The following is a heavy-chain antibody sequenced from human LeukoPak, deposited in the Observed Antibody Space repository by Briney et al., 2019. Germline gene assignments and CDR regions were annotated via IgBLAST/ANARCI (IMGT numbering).Heavy chain of an antibody. CDR2: IYPGDSDT. D-gene: IGHD5-24*01. CDR3: ATPKEVEMATIGAFDL. Sequence: GAPRQFPGQGLGSPFTGYWIGGARQLPGKGLGGMGIIYPGDSDTRYSPSFQGQVTISADKSLSTAYLQWSSLKASDPAMYYCATPKEVEMATIGAFDLWGQGPMVTVSS. V-gene: IGHV5-51*01. CDR1: GSPFTGYW. J-gene: IGHJ3*01.